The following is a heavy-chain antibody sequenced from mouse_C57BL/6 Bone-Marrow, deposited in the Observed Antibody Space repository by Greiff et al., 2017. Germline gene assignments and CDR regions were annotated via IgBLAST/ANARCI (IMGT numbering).Heavy chain of an antibody. V-gene: IGHV1-19*01. J-gene: IGHJ3*01. CDR1: GYTFTDYY. CDR3: AREYYYGSSYGFAY. D-gene: IGHD1-1*01. CDR2: INPYNGGT. Sequence: EVQLQQSGPVLVKPGASVKMSCKASGYTFTDYYLNWVKQSHGKSLEWIGVINPYNGGTCYNQKFKGKATLTVDKSSSTAYMELNSLTSEDSAVYYCAREYYYGSSYGFAYWGQGTLVTVSA.